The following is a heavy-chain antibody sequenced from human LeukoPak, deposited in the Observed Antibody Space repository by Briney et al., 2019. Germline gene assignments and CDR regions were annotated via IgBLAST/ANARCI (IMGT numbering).Heavy chain of an antibody. CDR1: GFTFSSYR. J-gene: IGHJ4*02. Sequence: GGSLRLSCAASGFTFSSYRMNWVRQAPGKGLEWVSSISSSSTYIYHADSVKGRFTISRDNAKNSLYLQMNSLRAEDTAVYYCVISVAGVDYWGQGTLVTVSS. CDR2: ISSSSTYI. CDR3: VISVAGVDY. D-gene: IGHD2-15*01. V-gene: IGHV3-21*01.